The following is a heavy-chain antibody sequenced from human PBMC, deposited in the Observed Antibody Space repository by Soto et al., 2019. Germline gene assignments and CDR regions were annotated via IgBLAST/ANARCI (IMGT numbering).Heavy chain of an antibody. D-gene: IGHD3-22*01. CDR1: GGSFSDYY. V-gene: IGHV4-34*01. J-gene: IGHJ6*02. Sequence: SETLSLTGAVYGGSFSDYYWSWIRQPPGKGLEWIGEINHSGSTNYNPSLKSRVTISVDTSKNQFSLKLSSVTAADTAVYYCARGTNYWIVVVHAPDYYGMDVWGQGITVTVSS. CDR3: ARGTNYWIVVVHAPDYYGMDV. CDR2: INHSGST.